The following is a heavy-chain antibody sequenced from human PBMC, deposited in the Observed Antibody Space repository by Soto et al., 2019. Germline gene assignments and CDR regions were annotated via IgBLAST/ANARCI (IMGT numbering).Heavy chain of an antibody. Sequence: ASVKVSCKASGGTFSSYAISWVRQAPGQGLEWMGGIIPIFGTANYAQKFQGRVTITADESTSTAYMELSSLRSEDTAVYYCARDAAMVTRHYYYGMDVWGQRTTVTVSS. J-gene: IGHJ6*02. D-gene: IGHD5-18*01. V-gene: IGHV1-69*13. CDR2: IIPIFGTA. CDR3: ARDAAMVTRHYYYGMDV. CDR1: GGTFSSYA.